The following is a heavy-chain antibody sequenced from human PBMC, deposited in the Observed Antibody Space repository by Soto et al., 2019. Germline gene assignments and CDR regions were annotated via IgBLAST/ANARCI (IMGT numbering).Heavy chain of an antibody. Sequence: GGSLRLSCAASGFTFSGYAMSWVRQAPGKGLEWVSAISGSGGSTYYADSVKGRFTISRDNSKNTLYLQMNSLRAEDTAVYYCAKVVSRWLFSGGSPVSGLLPIHFDYWGQGTLVTVSS. CDR2: ISGSGGST. CDR3: AKVVSRWLFSGGSPVSGLLPIHFDY. CDR1: GFTFSGYA. D-gene: IGHD2-15*01. J-gene: IGHJ4*02. V-gene: IGHV3-23*01.